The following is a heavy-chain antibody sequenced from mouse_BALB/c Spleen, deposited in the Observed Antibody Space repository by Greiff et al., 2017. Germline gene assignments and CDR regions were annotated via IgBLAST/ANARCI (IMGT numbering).Heavy chain of an antibody. J-gene: IGHJ2*01. V-gene: IGHV4-1*02. Sequence: EVQRVESGGGLVQPGGSLKLSCAASGFDFSRYWMSWVRQAPGKGLEWIGEINPDSSTINYTPSLKDKFIISRDNAKNTLYLQMSKVRSEDTALYYCARGALVYYGSSYFDYWGQGTTLTVSS. D-gene: IGHD1-1*01. CDR3: ARGALVYYGSSYFDY. CDR2: INPDSSTI. CDR1: GFDFSRYW.